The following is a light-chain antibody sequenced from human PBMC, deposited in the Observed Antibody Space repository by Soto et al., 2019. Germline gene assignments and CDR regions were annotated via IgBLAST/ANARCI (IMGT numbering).Light chain of an antibody. V-gene: IGKV1-5*03. J-gene: IGKJ1*01. CDR1: QTISSW. Sequence: DIQMTQSPSTLSGSVGDRVTITCRASQTISSWLAWYQQKPGKAPKLLIYTASTLKSGVPSRFSGSGSETEFTLTISSLQPDDFATYYCQHYNSYSEAFDQGTKVDIK. CDR2: TAS. CDR3: QHYNSYSEA.